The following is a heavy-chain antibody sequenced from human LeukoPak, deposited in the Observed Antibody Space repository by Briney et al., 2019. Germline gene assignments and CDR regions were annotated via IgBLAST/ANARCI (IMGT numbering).Heavy chain of an antibody. CDR3: ARDLGLLWFGEPPVGASDI. J-gene: IGHJ3*02. CDR2: INPNSGGT. V-gene: IGHV1-2*04. CDR1: GYTFTGYY. Sequence: ASVKVSCKASGYTFTGYYMHWVRQAPGQGLEWMGWINPNSGGTNYAQKFQGCVTMTRDTSISTAYMELSRLRSDDTAVYYCARDLGLLWFGEPPVGASDIWGQGTMVTVSS. D-gene: IGHD3-10*01.